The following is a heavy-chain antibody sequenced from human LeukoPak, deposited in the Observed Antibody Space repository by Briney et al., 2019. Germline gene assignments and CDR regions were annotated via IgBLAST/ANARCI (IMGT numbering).Heavy chain of an antibody. CDR2: IHHGGST. Sequence: SETLSLTCTVSGGSISSGGYYWSWIRPHPGKGPEWIGYIHHGGSTYYNPSLKSRVSISVDTSMNQSSLNLTSVTAADTAIYFCARVVGDYFDYWGQGTLVTVSS. CDR3: ARVVGDYFDY. V-gene: IGHV4-31*03. J-gene: IGHJ4*02. CDR1: GGSISSGGYY. D-gene: IGHD1-26*01.